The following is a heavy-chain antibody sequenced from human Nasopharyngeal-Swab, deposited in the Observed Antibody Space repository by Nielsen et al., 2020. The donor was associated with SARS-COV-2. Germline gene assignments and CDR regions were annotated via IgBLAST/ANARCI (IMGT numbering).Heavy chain of an antibody. CDR3: ASLEFWSGPRDAFDI. Sequence: GESLKISCKGSGYSFTSYWIGWVRQMPGKGLEWMGIIYPGDSDTRYSPSFQGQVTISADKSISTAYLQWSSLKASDTAMYYCASLEFWSGPRDAFDIWGQGTMVTVSS. J-gene: IGHJ3*02. CDR2: IYPGDSDT. CDR1: GYSFTSYW. V-gene: IGHV5-51*01. D-gene: IGHD3-3*01.